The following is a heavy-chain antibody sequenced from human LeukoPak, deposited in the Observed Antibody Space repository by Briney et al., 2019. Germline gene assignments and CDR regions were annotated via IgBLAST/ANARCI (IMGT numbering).Heavy chain of an antibody. Sequence: GGSLRLSCAASGFTFSSYSMNWVRQAPGKGLEWVSSITSSSSYIYYADSVKGRFTISRDNAKNSLYLQMNSLRAEDTAVYYCARDRDSSSWYGGPFDYWGQGTLVTVSS. CDR1: GFTFSSYS. J-gene: IGHJ4*02. CDR3: ARDRDSSSWYGGPFDY. D-gene: IGHD6-13*01. V-gene: IGHV3-21*01. CDR2: ITSSSSYI.